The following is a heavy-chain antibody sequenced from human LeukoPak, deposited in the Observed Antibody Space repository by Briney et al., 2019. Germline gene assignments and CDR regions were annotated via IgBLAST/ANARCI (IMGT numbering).Heavy chain of an antibody. CDR3: ARGAGRGGYYFDY. D-gene: IGHD6-19*01. Sequence: GGSLRLSCAASGFTFSRYSMNWVRQAPGKGLEWVSYISGSSSTIYYADSVKGRFTISRDNAKNSLYLQMNSLRDEDTAVYYRARGAGRGGYYFDYWGQGTLVSVSS. J-gene: IGHJ4*02. V-gene: IGHV3-48*02. CDR2: ISGSSSTI. CDR1: GFTFSRYS.